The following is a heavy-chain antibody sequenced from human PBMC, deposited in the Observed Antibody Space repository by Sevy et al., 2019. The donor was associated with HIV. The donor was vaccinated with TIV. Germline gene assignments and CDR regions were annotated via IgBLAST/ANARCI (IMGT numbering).Heavy chain of an antibody. J-gene: IGHJ3*02. CDR1: ELTVSNYA. Sequence: GGSLRLSCAASELTVSNYAMSWVRQAPGKGLEWVSSIRGSGGETFYAESVKGGFTMSREKSKNKLFLQMNSLRAEDTALNYCAKDMILVVGEALDIWGQGTMVTVSS. V-gene: IGHV3-23*01. CDR2: IRGSGGET. CDR3: AKDMILVVGEALDI. D-gene: IGHD3-22*01.